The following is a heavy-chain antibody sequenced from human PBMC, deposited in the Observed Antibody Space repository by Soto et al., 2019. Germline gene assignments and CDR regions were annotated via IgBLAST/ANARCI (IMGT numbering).Heavy chain of an antibody. CDR2: INPHSGDT. CDR1: GYTFTDHY. J-gene: IGHJ6*02. D-gene: IGHD4-17*01. V-gene: IGHV1-2*02. CDR3: ARGRTVNFYGMDV. Sequence: QVQLVQSGAEVKKPGASVKVSYVASGYTFTDHYIHWVRQAPGQGLEWMGWINPHSGDTIYAQKFQGRVTLTRDTSISTAYVELSRLRSDDTDVDYCARGRTVNFYGMDVWGQGTTVTVSS.